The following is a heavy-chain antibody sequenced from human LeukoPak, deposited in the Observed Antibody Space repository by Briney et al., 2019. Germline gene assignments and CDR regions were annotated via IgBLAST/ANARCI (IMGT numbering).Heavy chain of an antibody. CDR3: ARHPVGWFGEFSFDY. V-gene: IGHV3-30*02. CDR2: IRYDGSNK. J-gene: IGHJ4*02. D-gene: IGHD3-10*01. CDR1: GFTFSSYG. Sequence: GGSLRLSCAASGFTFSSYGMHWVRQAPGKGLEWVAFIRYDGSNKYYADSVQGRFAISRDSAKNSLYLQMNSLRAEDTAVYYCARHPVGWFGEFSFDYWGQGTLVTVSS.